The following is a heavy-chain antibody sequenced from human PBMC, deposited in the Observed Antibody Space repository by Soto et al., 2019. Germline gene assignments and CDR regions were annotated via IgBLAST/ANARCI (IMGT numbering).Heavy chain of an antibody. CDR3: ARDTRVIAARPYYYYGMDV. CDR1: GFTSSSYS. V-gene: IGHV3-21*01. J-gene: IGHJ6*02. D-gene: IGHD6-6*01. Sequence: PGGSLRLSCAASGFTSSSYSMNWVRQAPGKGLEWVSSISSSSSYIYYAHSVKGRLTISRDNAKNSLYLQMNSLRAEDTAVYYCARDTRVIAARPYYYYGMDVWGQGTTVTVS. CDR2: ISSSSSYI.